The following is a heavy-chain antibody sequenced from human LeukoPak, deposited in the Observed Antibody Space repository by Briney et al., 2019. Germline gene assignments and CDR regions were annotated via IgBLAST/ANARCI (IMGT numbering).Heavy chain of an antibody. Sequence: SETLSLTCAVYGGSFSGYYWSWIRQPPGKGLEWIGEINHSGSTNYNPSLKSRVTISVDTSKNQFSLKLSSVTAADTAVYYCARARIYGRLYYYGMDVWGQGTTVTVSS. CDR2: INHSGST. J-gene: IGHJ6*02. D-gene: IGHD4-17*01. V-gene: IGHV4-34*01. CDR1: GGSFSGYY. CDR3: ARARIYGRLYYYGMDV.